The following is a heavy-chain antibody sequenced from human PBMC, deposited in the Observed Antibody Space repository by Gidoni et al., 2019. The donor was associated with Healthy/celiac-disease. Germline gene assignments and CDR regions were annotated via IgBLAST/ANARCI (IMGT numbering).Heavy chain of an antibody. CDR1: GYSFTSYW. D-gene: IGHD3-10*01. V-gene: IGHV5-51*01. J-gene: IGHJ4*02. CDR3: ARQGGMVRGVIMRYYFDY. CDR2: IYPGDSDT. Sequence: EVQLVQSGAEVKKPGESLKISCKGSGYSFTSYWIGWVRQMPGKGLEWMGIIYPGDSDTRYSPSFQGQVTISADKSISTAYLQWSSLKASDTAMYYCARQGGMVRGVIMRYYFDYWGQGTLVTVSS.